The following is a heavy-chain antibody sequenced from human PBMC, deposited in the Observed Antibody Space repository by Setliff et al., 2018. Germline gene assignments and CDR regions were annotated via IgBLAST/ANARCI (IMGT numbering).Heavy chain of an antibody. Sequence: GGSLRLSCAASGFTFSSYSMHWLRQAPGRGLEWVANIKEDGSQIKYLDSVEGRFTIFRDNAKNSVYLQMNSLRPEDTAVYYCARTCSGSGCYAGLESWGQGTPVTVS. CDR2: IKEDGSQI. J-gene: IGHJ4*02. CDR3: ARTCSGSGCYAGLES. V-gene: IGHV3-7*01. CDR1: GFTFSSYS. D-gene: IGHD2-15*01.